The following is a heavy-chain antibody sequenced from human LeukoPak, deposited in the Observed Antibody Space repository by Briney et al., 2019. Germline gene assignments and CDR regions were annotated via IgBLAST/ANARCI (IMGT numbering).Heavy chain of an antibody. D-gene: IGHD3-10*01. CDR1: GYTFTSYA. J-gene: IGHJ4*02. Sequence: ASVKVSCKASGYTFTSYAMHWVRQAPGQRLEWMGWINAGNGNTKYSQKFQGRVIITRDTSASTAYMELSSLRSEDTAVYYCARSARIRTIWFGELLPEYYFDYWGQGTLVTVSS. V-gene: IGHV1-3*01. CDR2: INAGNGNT. CDR3: ARSARIRTIWFGELLPEYYFDY.